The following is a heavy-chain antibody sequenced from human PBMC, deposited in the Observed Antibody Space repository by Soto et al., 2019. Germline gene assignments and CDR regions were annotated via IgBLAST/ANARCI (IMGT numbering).Heavy chain of an antibody. CDR2: IYYSVNT. Sequence: SETLSLTCTVSCRSISSSSYYWGWIRQPPGKGLECIGSIYYSVNTYYNPSLKSRVTISVDTSKNQFSLKLSSVTAADTAVYYCARHDIGSYFIYWGQGTLVTVS. V-gene: IGHV4-39*01. J-gene: IGHJ4*02. CDR1: CRSISSSSYY. D-gene: IGHD1-26*01. CDR3: ARHDIGSYFIY.